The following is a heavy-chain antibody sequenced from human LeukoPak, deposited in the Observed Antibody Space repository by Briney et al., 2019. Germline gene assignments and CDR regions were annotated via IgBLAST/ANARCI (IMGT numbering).Heavy chain of an antibody. J-gene: IGHJ4*02. CDR1: GFTFSSSA. D-gene: IGHD3-22*01. CDR3: ARTRYYYDSSGYKH. Sequence: GSLRLSCAASGFTFSSSAMSWIRQPPGKGLEWIGEINHSGSTNYNPSLKSRVTISVDTSKNQFSLKLSSVTAADTAVCYCARTRYYYDSSGYKHWGQGTLVTVSS. CDR2: INHSGST. V-gene: IGHV4-34*01.